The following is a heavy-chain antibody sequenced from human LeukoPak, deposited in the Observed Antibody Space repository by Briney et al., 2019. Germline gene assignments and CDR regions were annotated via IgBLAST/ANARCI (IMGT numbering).Heavy chain of an antibody. CDR1: GYSFTSYW. Sequence: GESLKISCKGSGYSFTSYWIGWVRQMPGKGLEWMGIIYPGDSDTRYSPSFQGQVTISADKSISTAYLQWSSLKASDTAMYYCAITPGSGWTGAGGGQFDYWGQGTLVTVSS. V-gene: IGHV5-51*01. D-gene: IGHD6-19*01. CDR2: IYPGDSDT. J-gene: IGHJ4*02. CDR3: AITPGSGWTGAGGGQFDY.